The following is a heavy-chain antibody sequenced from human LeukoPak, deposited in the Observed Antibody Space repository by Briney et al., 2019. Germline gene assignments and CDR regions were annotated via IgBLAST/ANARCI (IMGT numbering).Heavy chain of an antibody. CDR2: INPNSGGT. CDR3: ARDRPDIVVVPAANPTDAFDI. J-gene: IGHJ3*02. Sequence: ASVKVSCKASGYTFTGYYMHWVRQAPGQGLEWIGRINPNSGGTNYAQKFQGRVTMTRDTSISTAYMELSRLRSDDTAVYYCARDRPDIVVVPAANPTDAFDIWGQGTMVTVSS. CDR1: GYTFTGYY. V-gene: IGHV1-2*06. D-gene: IGHD2-2*01.